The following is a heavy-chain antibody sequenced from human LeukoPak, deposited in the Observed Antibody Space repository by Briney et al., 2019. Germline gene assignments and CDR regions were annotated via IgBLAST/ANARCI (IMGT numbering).Heavy chain of an antibody. CDR2: ISGTSGTI. CDR3: AKRLGDPRAFDY. Sequence: SGGSLRLSCAASGFTFSNYAMSWVRQAPGKGLEWVSGISGTSGTINYAAPVKGRFTISRDNSKNTLYLQMNSLRVDDMAAYYCAKRLGDPRAFDYWGQGTLVTVSS. CDR1: GFTFSNYA. J-gene: IGHJ4*02. D-gene: IGHD2-21*02. V-gene: IGHV3-23*01.